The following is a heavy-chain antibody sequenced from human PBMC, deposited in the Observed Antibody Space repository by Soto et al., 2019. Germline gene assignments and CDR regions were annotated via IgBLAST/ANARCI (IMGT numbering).Heavy chain of an antibody. CDR2: TSNDGSNT. Sequence: GGSLRLSCAASAFTLSKFVMHWVRQAPGRGLEWVAVTSNDGSNTFYADSVKGRFTISRDNSKNTVYLQMNSLRTEDTAVYYCARGNLAVWGQGTTVTVSS. D-gene: IGHD1-7*01. CDR3: ARGNLAV. CDR1: AFTLSKFV. V-gene: IGHV3-30-3*01. J-gene: IGHJ6*02.